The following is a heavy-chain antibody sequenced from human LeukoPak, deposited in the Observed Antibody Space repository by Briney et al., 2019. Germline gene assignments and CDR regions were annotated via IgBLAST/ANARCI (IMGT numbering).Heavy chain of an antibody. D-gene: IGHD3-9*01. Sequence: ASVKVSCKASGGTFSSYAISWVRQAPGQGLEWMGRIIPILGIANYAQKFQGRVTITADKSTSTAYMELSSLRSEDTAVYYCASDDILTGQDYYYYYGMDVWGQGTTVTVFS. CDR1: GGTFSSYA. J-gene: IGHJ6*02. CDR3: ASDDILTGQDYYYYYGMDV. V-gene: IGHV1-69*04. CDR2: IIPILGIA.